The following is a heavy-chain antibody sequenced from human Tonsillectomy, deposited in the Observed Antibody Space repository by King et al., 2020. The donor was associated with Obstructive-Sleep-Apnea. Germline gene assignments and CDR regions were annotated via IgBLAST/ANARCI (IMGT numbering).Heavy chain of an antibody. CDR2: SSYDGSHK. Sequence: VQLVESGGGVVQPGRSLRLSCAASGFTFSTYAMHWVRQVPGKGLEWVAVSSYDGSHKYYADSLKGRFTISRDNYKNTLYLQMNSLRPEDTAVYYCARTAVDPYSSSGYYYYYGLDVWGQGTTVTVSS. J-gene: IGHJ6*02. V-gene: IGHV3-30-3*01. D-gene: IGHD6-13*01. CDR1: GFTFSTYA. CDR3: ARTAVDPYSSSGYYYYYGLDV.